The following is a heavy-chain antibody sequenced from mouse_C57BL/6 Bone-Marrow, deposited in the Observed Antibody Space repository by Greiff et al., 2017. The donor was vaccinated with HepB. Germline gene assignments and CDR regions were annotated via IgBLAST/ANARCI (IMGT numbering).Heavy chain of an antibody. CDR1: GYAFTNYL. V-gene: IGHV1-54*01. Sequence: VKLMESGAELVRPGTSVKVSCKASGYAFTNYLIEWVKQRPGQGLEWIGVINPGSGGTNYNEKFKGKATLTADKSSSTAYMQLSSLTSEDSAVYFCARSSGSSSSYWYFDVWGTGTTVTVSS. D-gene: IGHD1-1*01. CDR3: ARSSGSSSSYWYFDV. CDR2: INPGSGGT. J-gene: IGHJ1*03.